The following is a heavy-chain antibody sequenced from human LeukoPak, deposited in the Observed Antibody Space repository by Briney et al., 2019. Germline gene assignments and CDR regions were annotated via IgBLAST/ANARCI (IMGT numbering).Heavy chain of an antibody. V-gene: IGHV1-46*01. CDR1: GYTFTSYY. CDR2: INPSGGST. J-gene: IGHJ3*02. Sequence: ASVKVSCKASGYTFTSYYMHWVRQAPGQGLEWMGIINPSGGSTSYAQKFQGRVTITADKSTSTAYMELSSLRSEDTAVYYCAREWDNSGYEGPDAFDIWGQGTMVTVSS. CDR3: AREWDNSGYEGPDAFDI. D-gene: IGHD5-12*01.